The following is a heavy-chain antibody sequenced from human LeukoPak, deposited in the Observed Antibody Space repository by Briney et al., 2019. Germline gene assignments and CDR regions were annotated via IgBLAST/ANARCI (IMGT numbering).Heavy chain of an antibody. J-gene: IGHJ4*02. CDR1: GFTFSTYG. CDR2: ISYDGSNK. CDR3: AKLPVHYYDSSGYPFPFDY. V-gene: IGHV3-30*18. Sequence: PGGSLRLSCAASGFTFSTYGMHWVRQAPGKGLEWVAVISYDGSNKYYADSVKGRFTISRDNSKNTLYLQMNSLRAEDTAVYYCAKLPVHYYDSSGYPFPFDYWGQETLVTVSS. D-gene: IGHD3-22*01.